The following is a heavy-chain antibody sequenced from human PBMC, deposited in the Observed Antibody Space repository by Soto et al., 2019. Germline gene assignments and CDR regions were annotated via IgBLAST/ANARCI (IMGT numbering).Heavy chain of an antibody. CDR2: IIPIFGTA. V-gene: IGHV1-69*01. CDR1: GGTFSSYA. CDR3: ARDGQRIAVAGYNWFVP. J-gene: IGHJ5*02. Sequence: QVQLVQSGAEVKKPGSSVKVSCKASGGTFSSYAISWVRQAPGQGLEWMGGIIPIFGTANYAQKFQGRVTITADESTSTAYMELSSLRSEDTAVYYCARDGQRIAVAGYNWFVPWGQGTLVTVSS. D-gene: IGHD6-19*01.